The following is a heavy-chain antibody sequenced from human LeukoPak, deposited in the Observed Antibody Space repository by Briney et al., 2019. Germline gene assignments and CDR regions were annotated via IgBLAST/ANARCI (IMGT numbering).Heavy chain of an antibody. D-gene: IGHD3-10*01. CDR2: IYTSGST. CDR1: GGSISRYY. V-gene: IGHV4-4*07. J-gene: IGHJ5*02. Sequence: PSETLSLTCTVSGGSISRYYWSWIRQPAGKGLEWIGRIYTSGSTNYNPSLKSRVTMSVDTSKNQFSLKLSSVTAADTAVYYCARESTVRYYNWFDPWGQGTLVTVSS. CDR3: ARESTVRYYNWFDP.